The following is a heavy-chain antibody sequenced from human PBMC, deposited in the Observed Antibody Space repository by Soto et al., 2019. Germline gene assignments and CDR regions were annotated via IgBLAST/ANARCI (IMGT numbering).Heavy chain of an antibody. J-gene: IGHJ6*02. D-gene: IGHD3-10*01. CDR2: ISVSGDNT. CDR3: AKDGKMRTKVWFPAGYGMDV. Sequence: EVQLVESGGGLVKPGGSLRLSCAASGFTFSRYAMNWGRQAPGRGLQWISGISVSGDNTSYVESVRGRFTVYRDNSKNTLYLQMNNLRAEDTALYYCAKDGKMRTKVWFPAGYGMDVWGQGTTVTVSS. CDR1: GFTFSRYA. V-gene: IGHV3-23*04.